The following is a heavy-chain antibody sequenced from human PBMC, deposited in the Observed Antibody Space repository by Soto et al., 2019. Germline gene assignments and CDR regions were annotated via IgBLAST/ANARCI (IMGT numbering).Heavy chain of an antibody. CDR3: ARFNPTVVIHFFDY. D-gene: IGHD2-15*01. CDR2: IYYSGST. V-gene: IGHV4-31*03. J-gene: IGHJ4*02. CDR1: GGSISSGGYY. Sequence: QVQLQESGPGLVKPSQTLSLTCTVSGGSISSGGYYWSWIRQHPGNGLEWIGYIYYSGSTYYNPSLKSRVTISVDTSKNQFSLKLSSVTAADTAVYYCARFNPTVVIHFFDYWGQGTLVTVSS.